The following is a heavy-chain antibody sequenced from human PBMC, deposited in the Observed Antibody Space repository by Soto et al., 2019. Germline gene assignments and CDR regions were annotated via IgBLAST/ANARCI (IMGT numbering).Heavy chain of an antibody. CDR3: ARDYMVRGVMRWFDP. Sequence: QVQLQESGPGLVKPSGTLSLTCAVSGGSISSSNWWSWVRQPPGKGLEWIGEIYHSGSTNYNPSLKRRITISVDKSKNQFSLKLSSVTAADTAVYYCARDYMVRGVMRWFDPWGQGTLVTVSS. CDR2: IYHSGST. D-gene: IGHD3-10*01. CDR1: GGSISSSNW. J-gene: IGHJ5*02. V-gene: IGHV4-4*02.